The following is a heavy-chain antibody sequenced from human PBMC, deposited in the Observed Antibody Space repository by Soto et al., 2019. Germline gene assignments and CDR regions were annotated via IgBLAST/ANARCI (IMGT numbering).Heavy chain of an antibody. CDR3: ARDSVPVAGTPMNWFDP. D-gene: IGHD6-19*01. J-gene: IGHJ5*02. Sequence: PSQTLSLTCAISGDSVSSNTAAWNWIRQSPSRGLEWLGRTYYRSKWYSDYAISVESRITINPDTSKNQFSLQLNSVTPEDTAVYYCARDSVPVAGTPMNWFDPWGQGTLVTVSS. CDR1: GDSVSSNTAA. CDR2: TYYRSKWYS. V-gene: IGHV6-1*01.